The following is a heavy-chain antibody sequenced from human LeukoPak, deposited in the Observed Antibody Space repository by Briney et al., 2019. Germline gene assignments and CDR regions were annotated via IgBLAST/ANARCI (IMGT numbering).Heavy chain of an antibody. CDR3: TTDHVGATVEFDS. J-gene: IGHJ4*02. D-gene: IGHD1-26*01. V-gene: IGHV3-21*01. CDR2: ITTTSSYV. CDR1: GFTFNSYT. Sequence: GGSLRLSCAASGFTFNSYTMNWVRQAPGKGLEWVSSITTTSSYVYYADSVMGRFTISRDNAKNSLYLQMNSLRAEDTAIYYCTTDHVGATVEFDSWGQGTLVTVSS.